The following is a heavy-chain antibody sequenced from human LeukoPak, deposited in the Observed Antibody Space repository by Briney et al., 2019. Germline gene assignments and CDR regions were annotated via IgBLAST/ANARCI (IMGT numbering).Heavy chain of an antibody. V-gene: IGHV5-51*01. Sequence: GESLKISCKGSGYSFTSYWIGWVRQMPGKGLEWMGIIYPGDSDTRYNPSFQGQITISADKSISTAYLQWSSLKASDTAMYYCARLSIVGLHYMDVWGKGTTVTVSS. CDR1: GYSFTSYW. J-gene: IGHJ6*03. D-gene: IGHD1-26*01. CDR2: IYPGDSDT. CDR3: ARLSIVGLHYMDV.